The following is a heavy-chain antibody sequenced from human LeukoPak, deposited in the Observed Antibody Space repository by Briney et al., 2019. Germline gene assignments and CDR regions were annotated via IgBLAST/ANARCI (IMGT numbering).Heavy chain of an antibody. CDR3: ARGQYSGYGYLDY. CDR1: GFTFSRFW. V-gene: IGHV3-7*04. Sequence: GGSLRLSCAASGFTFSRFWMSWVRQAPGKGLEWVANIKQDGNEKYYVDSVKGRFTISRDNAKNSLYLQMNSLRAEDTAVYYCARGQYSGYGYLDYWGQGTLVTVSS. CDR2: IKQDGNEK. D-gene: IGHD5-12*01. J-gene: IGHJ4*02.